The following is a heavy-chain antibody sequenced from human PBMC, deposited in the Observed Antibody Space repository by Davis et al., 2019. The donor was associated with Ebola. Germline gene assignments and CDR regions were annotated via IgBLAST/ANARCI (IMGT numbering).Heavy chain of an antibody. CDR3: AKDSSGWYGEDY. D-gene: IGHD6-19*01. J-gene: IGHJ4*02. CDR1: GFTFSSYA. CDR2: ISDSGGST. V-gene: IGHV3-23*01. Sequence: GGSLRLSCAASGFTFSSYAMSWVRQAPGKGLEWVSAISDSGGSTYYADSVKGRFTISRDNSKNTLYLQMNSLRAEDTAVYYCAKDSSGWYGEDYWGQGTLVTVSS.